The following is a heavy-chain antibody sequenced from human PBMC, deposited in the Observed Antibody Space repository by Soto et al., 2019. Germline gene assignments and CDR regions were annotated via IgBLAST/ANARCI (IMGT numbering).Heavy chain of an antibody. CDR3: ARAFVEGAYYFDY. CDR2: IYYSGST. Sequence: SETLSLTCTVSGGSISSYYGSCILQPPGKGLEWIGYIYYSGSTNYNPSLKSRVTISVDTSKNQFSLKLSSVTAADTAVYYCARAFVEGAYYFDYWGQGTLVTVSS. J-gene: IGHJ4*02. CDR1: GGSISSYY. V-gene: IGHV4-59*01. D-gene: IGHD1-26*01.